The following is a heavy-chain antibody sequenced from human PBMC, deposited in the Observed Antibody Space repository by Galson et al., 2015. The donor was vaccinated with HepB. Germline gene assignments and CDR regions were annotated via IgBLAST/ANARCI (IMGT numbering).Heavy chain of an antibody. V-gene: IGHV1-46*01. CDR2: INPSGGST. CDR1: GYTFTSYY. CDR3: ARGSSNGYYPSAFDI. D-gene: IGHD3-22*01. Sequence: SVKVSCKASGYTFTSYYMHWVRQAPGQGLEWMGIINPSGGSTSYAQKFQGRVTMTRDTSTSTVYMELSSLRSEDTAVYYCARGSSNGYYPSAFDIWGQGTMVTVSS. J-gene: IGHJ3*02.